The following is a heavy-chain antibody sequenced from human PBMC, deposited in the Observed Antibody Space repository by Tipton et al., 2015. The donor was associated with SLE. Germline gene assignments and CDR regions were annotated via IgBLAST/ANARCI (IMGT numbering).Heavy chain of an antibody. CDR2: IYYSGTAH. V-gene: IGHV4-39*07. D-gene: IGHD2-21*02. CDR3: VRVGDVNVVPGRSDRHFDY. J-gene: IGHJ4*02. Sequence: TLSLTCTVSGDSITRSSFYWGWIRQPPGKGLEWIGSIYYSGTAHYENPSLKSRVTISIDTSNNQFSLRLTSVTAADTALFYCVRVGDVNVVPGRSDRHFDYWGQGILVTVSS. CDR1: GDSITRSSFY.